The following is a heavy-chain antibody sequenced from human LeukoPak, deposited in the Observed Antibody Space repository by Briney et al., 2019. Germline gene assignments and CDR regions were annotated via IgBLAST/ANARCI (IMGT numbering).Heavy chain of an antibody. V-gene: IGHV3-23*01. CDR1: GFTFKNYA. D-gene: IGHD1-1*01. CDR3: AREKASTTGTTDYDY. Sequence: GGSWRFSCAASGFTFKNYAMSGVRKAPGKGLKWVSAISGSDAGTYYADSVKGRFTISRDDAKNSLFLQMNSLRAGDTAVYYCAREKASTTGTTDYDYWGQGTLVTVSS. CDR2: ISGSDAGT. J-gene: IGHJ4*02.